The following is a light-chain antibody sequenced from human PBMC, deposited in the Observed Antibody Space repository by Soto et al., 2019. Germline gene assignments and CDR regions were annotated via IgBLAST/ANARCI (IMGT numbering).Light chain of an antibody. CDR1: QSVPSKY. CDR3: QQYGSSPRT. J-gene: IGKJ1*01. Sequence: EIVLTQSPDTLSLSPGERATLSCRASQSVPSKYLAWYQQNPGQAPRLLIYGASNRATGIPDKFSGSGSGTDCTLTSTTLEPEDFAVYYCQQYGSSPRTFGLGTKVEIK. V-gene: IGKV3-20*01. CDR2: GAS.